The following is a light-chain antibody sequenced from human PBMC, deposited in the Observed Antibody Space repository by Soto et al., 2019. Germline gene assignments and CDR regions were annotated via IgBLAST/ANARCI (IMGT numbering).Light chain of an antibody. Sequence: QSALTQPPSVSGAPGQRVTISCTGSSSNIGAGYDVHWYQQLPGTAPKLLIYVNNNRPSGVPDRFSGSKSATSASLAISGLQAEDEADYYCQSYDSSLRSYVFGTGTKV. CDR2: VNN. CDR3: QSYDSSLRSYV. J-gene: IGLJ1*01. CDR1: SSNIGAGYD. V-gene: IGLV1-40*01.